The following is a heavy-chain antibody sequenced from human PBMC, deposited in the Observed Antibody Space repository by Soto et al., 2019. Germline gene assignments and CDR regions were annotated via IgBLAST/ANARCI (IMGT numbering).Heavy chain of an antibody. CDR1: GFTFSGSA. D-gene: IGHD5-18*01. CDR2: IRSKASSYAT. J-gene: IGHJ5*02. CDR3: TRRQLWLDMGFDP. Sequence: EVQLVESGGGLVQPGGSLKLSCAASGFTFSGSAMHWVRQASGKGLEWVGRIRSKASSYATAYAASVKGRFTISRDDSKKMAYLQMNSLKTEDTAVYCCTRRQLWLDMGFDPWGQGTLVTVSS. V-gene: IGHV3-73*01.